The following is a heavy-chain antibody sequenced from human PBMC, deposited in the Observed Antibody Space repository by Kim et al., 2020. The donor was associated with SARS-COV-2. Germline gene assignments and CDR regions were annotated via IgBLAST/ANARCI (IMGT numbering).Heavy chain of an antibody. CDR3: ARDPAFHAYDL. J-gene: IGHJ3*01. CDR2: MKQDGTVK. CDR1: GFSFSAYW. Sequence: GGSLRLSCAASGFSFSAYWMSWVRLAPGKGLEWVANMKQDGTVKYYVDSVKGRFTISRDNAKNSLYLQMNSRRAEDTALYYCARDPAFHAYDLWGQGTMVTVSS. V-gene: IGHV3-7*01. D-gene: IGHD3-16*01.